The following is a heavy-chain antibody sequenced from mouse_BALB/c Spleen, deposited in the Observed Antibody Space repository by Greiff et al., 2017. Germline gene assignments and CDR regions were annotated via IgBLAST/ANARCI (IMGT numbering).Heavy chain of an antibody. V-gene: IGHV1S126*01. Sequence: QVQLQQSGPQLVRPGASVKISCKASGYSFTSYWMHWVKQRPGQGLEWIGMIDPSDSETRLNQKFKDKATLTVDKSSSTAYMQLSSPTSEDSAVYYCARVITTFFAYWGQGTLVTVSA. CDR3: ARVITTFFAY. CDR2: IDPSDSET. J-gene: IGHJ3*01. CDR1: GYSFTSYW. D-gene: IGHD2-4*01.